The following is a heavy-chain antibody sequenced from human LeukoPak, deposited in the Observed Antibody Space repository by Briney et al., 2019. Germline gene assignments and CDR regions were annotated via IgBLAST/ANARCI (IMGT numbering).Heavy chain of an antibody. CDR1: GFTFSSYA. Sequence: GGSLRLSCAASGFTFSSYAMHWVRQAPGKGLEWVAVISYDGSNKYYADSVKGRFTISRDNSKNTLYLQMNSLRAEDTAVYYCARDWLGDTAMTKINNWFDPWGQGTLVTVSS. J-gene: IGHJ5*02. D-gene: IGHD5-18*01. CDR2: ISYDGSNK. CDR3: ARDWLGDTAMTKINNWFDP. V-gene: IGHV3-30-3*01.